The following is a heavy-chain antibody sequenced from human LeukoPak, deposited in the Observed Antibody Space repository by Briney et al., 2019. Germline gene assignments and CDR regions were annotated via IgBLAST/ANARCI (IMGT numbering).Heavy chain of an antibody. CDR3: VREKGGFGFVL. Sequence: YPGGSLRLSCAGSGFNFGIYSMDWLRQAPGKGLEWVAYVSAGSTGIFYAASVKGRFSISRDNAQKSLYLQMNSLRAEDTAIYSCVREKGGFGFVLWGRGTLVTVSS. D-gene: IGHD3-16*01. J-gene: IGHJ4*02. CDR1: GFNFGIYS. V-gene: IGHV3-48*04. CDR2: VSAGSTGI.